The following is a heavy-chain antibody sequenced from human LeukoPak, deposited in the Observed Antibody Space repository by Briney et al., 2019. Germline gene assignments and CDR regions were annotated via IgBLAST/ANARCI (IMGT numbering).Heavy chain of an antibody. CDR2: IYYSGST. V-gene: IGHV4-59*01. Sequence: SETLSLTCTVSGGSISSYYWSWIRQPPGKGLEWIGYIYYSGSTNYNPSLKSRVTISVDTSKNQFSLKLSSVTAADTAVYYCARDLYSSGPPVYWGQGTLVTVSS. D-gene: IGHD6-19*01. CDR3: ARDLYSSGPPVY. CDR1: GGSISSYY. J-gene: IGHJ4*02.